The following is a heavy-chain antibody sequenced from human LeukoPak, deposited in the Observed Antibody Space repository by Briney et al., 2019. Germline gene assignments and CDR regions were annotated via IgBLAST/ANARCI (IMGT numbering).Heavy chain of an antibody. V-gene: IGHV1-46*01. Sequence: ASVKVSCKASGYTFTSYYMHWVRQAPGQGLEWMGIINPSGGSTSYAQKFQGRVTMTRDMSTSTAYMELRSLRSDDTAVYYCAREGGWLNAFDIWGQGTMVTVSS. J-gene: IGHJ3*02. CDR3: AREGGWLNAFDI. CDR1: GYTFTSYY. D-gene: IGHD5-24*01. CDR2: INPSGGST.